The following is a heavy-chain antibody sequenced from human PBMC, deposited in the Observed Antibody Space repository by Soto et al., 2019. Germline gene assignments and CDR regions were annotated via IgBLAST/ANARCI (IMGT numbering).Heavy chain of an antibody. CDR1: GFTFSSYW. J-gene: IGHJ6*02. V-gene: IGHV3-74*01. D-gene: IGHD1-26*01. CDR2: IKGDGSSP. Sequence: HPGGSLRLSCAASGFTFSSYWMHWVRQAPGKGLMWVSRIKGDGSSPSYADSVEGRLTISRDNARNTLFLQLNSLRAEDTAVYYCARGLIGNYGVDVWGQGTTVTVSS. CDR3: ARGLIGNYGVDV.